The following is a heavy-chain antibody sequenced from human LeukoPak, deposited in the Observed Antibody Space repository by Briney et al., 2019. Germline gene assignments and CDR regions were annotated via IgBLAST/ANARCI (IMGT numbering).Heavy chain of an antibody. CDR3: ARAWAPYSTQYYFDY. V-gene: IGHV3-21*01. D-gene: IGHD6-13*01. CDR1: GFTFDDYG. CDR2: ISYNSAYI. J-gene: IGHJ4*02. Sequence: GGSLRLSCAASGFTFDDYGMNWVRQAPRKGLEWVSSISYNSAYIFYADSLQGRFTISRDNAKNSVYLQMNSLTAEDTAVYYCARAWAPYSTQYYFDYWGQGTLVTVSS.